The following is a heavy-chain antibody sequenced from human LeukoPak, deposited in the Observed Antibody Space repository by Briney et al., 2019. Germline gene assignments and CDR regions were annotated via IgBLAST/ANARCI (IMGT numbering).Heavy chain of an antibody. Sequence: PGGSLRLSCAASGFTFSSYVMSWVRQAPGKGLEWVSNISNSGGSTYYADSVKGRFTISRDNSKNTLYLQMNSLRAEDTAVYYCAKYGPQDSGSSHFDYWGQGALVTVSS. CDR1: GFTFSSYV. D-gene: IGHD1-26*01. J-gene: IGHJ4*02. CDR2: ISNSGGST. V-gene: IGHV3-23*01. CDR3: AKYGPQDSGSSHFDY.